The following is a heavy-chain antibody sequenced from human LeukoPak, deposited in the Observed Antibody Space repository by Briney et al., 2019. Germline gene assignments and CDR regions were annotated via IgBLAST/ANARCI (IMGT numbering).Heavy chain of an antibody. V-gene: IGHV3-23*01. CDR3: AKHTVRETVGWDAFDI. Sequence: GGSLRLSCAASGFSFSTYAMSWVRQAPGKGLEWVSCLTGSGVTTYYADSVKGRFTISRDNSKNTLYLHMNSLRVDDTAVYYCAKHTVRETVGWDAFDIWGQGTMGTVSS. D-gene: IGHD3-16*01. CDR1: GFSFSTYA. CDR2: LTGSGVTT. J-gene: IGHJ3*02.